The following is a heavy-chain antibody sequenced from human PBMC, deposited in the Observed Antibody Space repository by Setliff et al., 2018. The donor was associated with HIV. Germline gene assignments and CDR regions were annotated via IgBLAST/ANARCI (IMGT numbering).Heavy chain of an antibody. CDR2: ISPDIGDT. D-gene: IGHD3-22*01. Sequence: ASVKVSCKASGYTFNDNYIHWVRQAPGQGLEWMGRISPDIGDTNYAQMFHGRVTMTRDTSISTAYMELSSLKSDDTAVYYCARGADHFDTSGYYSFFDPGGQGTLVTVSS. CDR3: ARGADHFDTSGYYSFFDP. V-gene: IGHV1-2*06. J-gene: IGHJ5*02. CDR1: GYTFNDNY.